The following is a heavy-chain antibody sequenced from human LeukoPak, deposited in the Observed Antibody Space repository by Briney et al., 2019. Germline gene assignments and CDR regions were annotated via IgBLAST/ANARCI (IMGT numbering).Heavy chain of an antibody. D-gene: IGHD2-15*01. CDR1: GFTFSSYA. J-gene: IGHJ5*02. CDR2: ISGSGGST. V-gene: IGHV3-23*01. CDR3: AKDPVYCSGGSCYWYNWFDP. Sequence: GGSLRLSCAASGFTFSSYAMSWVRQAPGKGLEWVSAISGSGGSTYYADSVKGRFTISRDNSKNTLYLQMNSLRAEDTAVYYCAKDPVYCSGGSCYWYNWFDPWGQGTLVTVSS.